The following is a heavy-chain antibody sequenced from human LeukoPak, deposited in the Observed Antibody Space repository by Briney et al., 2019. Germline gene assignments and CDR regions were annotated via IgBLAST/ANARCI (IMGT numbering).Heavy chain of an antibody. CDR1: GFTFSSYG. Sequence: PGGTLRLSCAASGFTFSSYGMSWVRQAPGKGLEWVSAISGSGGSTYYADSVKGRFTISRDNAKNTLYLQMNSLRADDTAVYYCARSTGSYWPFDCWGQGTLVTVSS. CDR2: ISGSGGST. CDR3: ARSTGSYWPFDC. D-gene: IGHD1-26*01. J-gene: IGHJ4*02. V-gene: IGHV3-23*01.